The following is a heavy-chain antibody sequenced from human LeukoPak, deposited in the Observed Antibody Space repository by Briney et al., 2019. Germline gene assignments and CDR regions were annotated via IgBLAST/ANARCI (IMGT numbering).Heavy chain of an antibody. CDR2: INPNSGGT. J-gene: IGHJ4*02. V-gene: IGHV1-2*02. CDR1: GYTFTAYY. D-gene: IGHD3-9*01. Sequence: GASVEVSCKASGYTFTAYYIHWVRQAPGQGLEWMGWINPNSGGTNYAQKFQGRVTMTRDTSISTAYMELSRLRSDDTAVYYCARGRAYYDILTGYYTGDYWGQGTLVTVSS. CDR3: ARGRAYYDILTGYYTGDY.